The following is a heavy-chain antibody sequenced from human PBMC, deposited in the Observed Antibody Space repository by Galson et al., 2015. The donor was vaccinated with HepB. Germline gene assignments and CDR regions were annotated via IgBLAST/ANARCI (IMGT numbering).Heavy chain of an antibody. D-gene: IGHD5-12*01. CDR1: GFTFGSFG. Sequence: SLRLSCAASGFTFGSFGMHWVRQAPGKGLEWVAHIWYDGSHKDYADSVKGRFTISRDNSRDTLYLQMNSLRAEDTAVYYCARDFSGYHLRDRDYFDYCCQGTLVPVSP. V-gene: IGHV3-33*01. CDR3: ARDFSGYHLRDRDYFDY. CDR2: IWYDGSHK. J-gene: IGHJ4*02.